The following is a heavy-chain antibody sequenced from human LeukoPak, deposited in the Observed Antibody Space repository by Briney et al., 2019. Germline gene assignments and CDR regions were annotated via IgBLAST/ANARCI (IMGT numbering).Heavy chain of an antibody. J-gene: IGHJ3*02. D-gene: IGHD6-13*01. CDR3: ARVPIAAAAFDI. CDR2: IYHSGST. Sequence: TLSLTCAVSGGSISSGGYSWSWIRQPPGKGLEWIGYIYHSGSTYYNPSLKSRVTISVDRSKNQFSLKLSSVTAADTAVYYCARVPIAAAAFDIWGQGTMVTVSS. V-gene: IGHV4-30-2*01. CDR1: GGSISSGGYS.